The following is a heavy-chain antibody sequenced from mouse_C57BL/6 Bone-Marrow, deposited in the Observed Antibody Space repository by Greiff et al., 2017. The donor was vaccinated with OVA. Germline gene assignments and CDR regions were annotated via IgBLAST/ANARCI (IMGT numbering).Heavy chain of an antibody. CDR3: ASTIPFAY. J-gene: IGHJ3*01. D-gene: IGHD2-1*01. CDR2: IYPGDGDT. V-gene: IGHV1-82*01. CDR1: GYAFSSSW. Sequence: VQLQQSGPDLVKPGASVKISCKASGYAFSSSWMNWVKQRPGKGLEWIGRIYPGDGDTNYNGKFKGKATLTADKSSSTAYMQLSSLTSEDSAVYFCASTIPFAYWGQGTLVTVSA.